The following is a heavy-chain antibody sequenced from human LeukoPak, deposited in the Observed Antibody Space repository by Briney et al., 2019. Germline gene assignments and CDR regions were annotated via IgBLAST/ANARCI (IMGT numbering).Heavy chain of an antibody. CDR3: ARDQALYFSYGDY. J-gene: IGHJ4*02. CDR2: IFYDGSNK. D-gene: IGHD2/OR15-2a*01. V-gene: IGHV3-33*01. CDR1: GFTFSNYG. Sequence: GGSPRLSCAASGFTFSNYGMHWVRQAPGKGLEWLAAIFYDGSNKYYADTVKGRFTISRDNSKNTLYLQVNSLTAEDTAVYYCARDQALYFSYGDYWGQGTLVTVSS.